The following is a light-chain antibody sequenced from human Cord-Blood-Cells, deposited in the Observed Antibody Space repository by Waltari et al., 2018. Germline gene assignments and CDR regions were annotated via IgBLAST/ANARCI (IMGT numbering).Light chain of an antibody. CDR2: EGS. Sequence: QSALTQPASVSGSPGQSITISCTGTSSDVGSYNLFSCYQQHPGKAPKLMIYEGSKRPSGVSNRFSGSKSGNTASLTSSGLQAEDEADYYCCSYAGSSTLVFGGGTKLTVL. V-gene: IGLV2-23*01. CDR1: SSDVGSYNL. J-gene: IGLJ2*01. CDR3: CSYAGSSTLV.